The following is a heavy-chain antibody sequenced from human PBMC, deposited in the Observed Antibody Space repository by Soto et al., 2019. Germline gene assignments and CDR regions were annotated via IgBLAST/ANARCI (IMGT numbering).Heavy chain of an antibody. J-gene: IGHJ4*02. V-gene: IGHV1-24*01. Sequence: GASVKVSCKVSGYTLTELSMHWVRQAPGKGLEWMGGFDPEDGETIYAQKFQGRVTMTEDTSTDTAYMELSRLRSEDTDVYYCVKEKLGLRMFDYWRQGILVNVS. CDR2: FDPEDGET. D-gene: IGHD4-17*01. CDR1: GYTLTELS. CDR3: VKEKLGLRMFDY.